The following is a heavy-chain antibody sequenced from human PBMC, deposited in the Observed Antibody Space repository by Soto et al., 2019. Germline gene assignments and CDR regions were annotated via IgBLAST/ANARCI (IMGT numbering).Heavy chain of an antibody. J-gene: IGHJ4*02. D-gene: IGHD2-15*01. Sequence: EVQLLESGGALTQPGGSLRLSCSASGFTFGNYAMNWVRQAPGKGLEWVSSISDSSPKTYYADSVKGRFTISRDNSKNMLLLQLNTLRADDTAVYFCARGYVGSWAHFDYWGQGTQVIVSS. V-gene: IGHV3-23*01. CDR2: ISDSSPKT. CDR1: GFTFGNYA. CDR3: ARGYVGSWAHFDY.